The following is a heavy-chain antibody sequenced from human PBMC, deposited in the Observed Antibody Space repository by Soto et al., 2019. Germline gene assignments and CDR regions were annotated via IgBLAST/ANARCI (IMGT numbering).Heavy chain of an antibody. J-gene: IGHJ4*02. CDR3: AKGSSGFYY. Sequence: SLRLSCAASGFTFSSYGMHWVRQAPGKGLEWVAVISYDGSNKYYADSVKGRFTISRDNSKNTLYLQMNSLRAEDTALYYCAKGSSGFYYCGKGTLVTVSA. V-gene: IGHV3-30*18. CDR1: GFTFSSYG. CDR2: ISYDGSNK. D-gene: IGHD3-22*01.